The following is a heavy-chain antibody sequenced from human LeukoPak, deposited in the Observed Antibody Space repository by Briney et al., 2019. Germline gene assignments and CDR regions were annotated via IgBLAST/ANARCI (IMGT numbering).Heavy chain of an antibody. CDR3: VREAYSCDV. J-gene: IGHJ6*02. Sequence: GGSLRLSCAASGFTFSSYAMHWVRQAPGKGLEWVAVISYDGSNKYYADSVKGRFTISRDNSKNTLYLQMNSLRAEDTAVYYCVREAYSCDVWGQGTTVTVSS. D-gene: IGHD2-15*01. V-gene: IGHV3-30-3*01. CDR2: ISYDGSNK. CDR1: GFTFSSYA.